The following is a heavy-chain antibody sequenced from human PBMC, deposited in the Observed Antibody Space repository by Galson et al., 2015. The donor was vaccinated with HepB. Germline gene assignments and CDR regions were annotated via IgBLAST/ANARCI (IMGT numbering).Heavy chain of an antibody. CDR2: ISGSGGST. J-gene: IGHJ4*02. V-gene: IGHV3-23*01. CDR3: AKDPHPSLPWGDYGDYDRGVYFDY. CDR1: GFTFSSYA. D-gene: IGHD4-17*01. Sequence: SLRLSCAASGFTFSSYAMSWVRQAPGKGLEWVSAISGSGGSTYYADSVKGRFTISRDNSKNTLYLQMNSLRAEDTAVYYCAKDPHPSLPWGDYGDYDRGVYFDYWGQGTLVTVSS.